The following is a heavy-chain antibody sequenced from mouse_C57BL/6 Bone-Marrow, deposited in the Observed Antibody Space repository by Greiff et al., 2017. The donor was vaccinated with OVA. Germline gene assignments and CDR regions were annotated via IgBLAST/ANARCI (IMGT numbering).Heavy chain of an antibody. CDR2: ILPGSGST. V-gene: IGHV1-9*01. CDR3: ARRGVITTVVAKGYWYFDV. D-gene: IGHD1-1*01. Sequence: VQLQQSGAELMKPGASVKLSCKATGYTFTGYWIEWVKQRPGHGLEWIGEILPGSGSTNYNEKFKGKATFTADTSSNTAYMQLSSLTTEDSAIYYCARRGVITTVVAKGYWYFDVWGTGTTVTVSS. J-gene: IGHJ1*03. CDR1: GYTFTGYW.